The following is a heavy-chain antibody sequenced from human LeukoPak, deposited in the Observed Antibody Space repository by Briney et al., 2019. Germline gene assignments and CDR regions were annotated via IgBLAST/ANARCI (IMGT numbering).Heavy chain of an antibody. CDR1: GFAFGNYG. J-gene: IGHJ4*02. CDR2: ITGSGGTT. D-gene: IGHD3-22*01. CDR3: AVMHRYYDGSGYWVQ. V-gene: IGHV3-23*01. Sequence: GGSLRLTCTGSGFAFGNYGMTWVRQPPGKGLEWVSAITGSGGTTRYTDSVTGRFTISRDNSGNTLFLQMNSLRAEDTAVYYCAVMHRYYDGSGYWVQWGQGTLVTVSS.